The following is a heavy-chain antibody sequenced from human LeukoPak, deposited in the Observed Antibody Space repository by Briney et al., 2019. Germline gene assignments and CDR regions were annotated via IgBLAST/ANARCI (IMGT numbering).Heavy chain of an antibody. Sequence: PSETLSLTCTVSGYSISSGYYWGWIRQPPGKGLEWIGSIYHSGSTYYNPSLKSRVTISVDTSKNQFSLKLSSVTAADTAVYYCARYAPNYYGSGSPGNWFDPWGQGTLVTASS. D-gene: IGHD3-10*01. J-gene: IGHJ5*02. CDR3: ARYAPNYYGSGSPGNWFDP. CDR1: GYSISSGYY. CDR2: IYHSGST. V-gene: IGHV4-38-2*02.